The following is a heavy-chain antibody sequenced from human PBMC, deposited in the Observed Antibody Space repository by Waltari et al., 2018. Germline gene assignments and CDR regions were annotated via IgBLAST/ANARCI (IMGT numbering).Heavy chain of an antibody. CDR1: GGSISSYY. Sequence: QVQLQESGPGLVKPSETLSLTCTVSGGSISSYYWSWIRQPPGKGLEWIGYIYYSGSTKYNPSLKSRVTISVDTSKNQFSLKLSSVTAADTAVYYCARGSITIFGVAYYYYYMDVWGKGTTVTISS. CDR3: ARGSITIFGVAYYYYYMDV. J-gene: IGHJ6*03. V-gene: IGHV4-59*01. D-gene: IGHD3-3*01. CDR2: IYYSGST.